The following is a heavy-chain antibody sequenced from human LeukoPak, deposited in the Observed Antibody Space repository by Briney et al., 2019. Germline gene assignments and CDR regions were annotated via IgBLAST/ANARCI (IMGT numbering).Heavy chain of an antibody. CDR1: GFTFSSYE. CDR3: ASPRASSGYWYFDL. Sequence: PGGSLRLSCAASGFTFSSYEMNWVRQAPGKGLEWVSYISSSGSTIYYADSVKGRFTISRDNAKNSLYLQMNSLRAEDTAVYYCASPRASSGYWYFDLWGRGTLVTVSS. V-gene: IGHV3-48*03. D-gene: IGHD3-22*01. CDR2: ISSSGSTI. J-gene: IGHJ2*01.